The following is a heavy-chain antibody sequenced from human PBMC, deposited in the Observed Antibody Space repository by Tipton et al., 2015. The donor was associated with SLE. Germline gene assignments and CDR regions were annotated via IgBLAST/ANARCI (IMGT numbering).Heavy chain of an antibody. CDR2: ISWNSGII. CDR1: GFTFDDYA. D-gene: IGHD3-10*01. CDR3: AKTPYGSGSPFFDY. J-gene: IGHJ4*02. V-gene: IGHV3-9*01. Sequence: SLRLSCAASGFTFDDYAMHWVRQVPRKGLEWVDGISWNSGIIDYADSVKGRFIISRDNAKSSLYVQMNSLRPDDTALYYCAKTPYGSGSPFFDYLGQGTLVTVSS.